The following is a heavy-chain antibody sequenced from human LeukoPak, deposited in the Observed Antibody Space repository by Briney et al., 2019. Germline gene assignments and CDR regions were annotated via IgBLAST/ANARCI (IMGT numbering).Heavy chain of an antibody. D-gene: IGHD4-23*01. J-gene: IGHJ4*02. CDR3: ARHHGATVVTPGYDY. V-gene: IGHV5-51*01. Sequence: GESLKISCQGSGYNFPNYWIGWVRQMPGKGLEWVGIIYPGDSDTRYSPSFQGQVTISADKSISTAYLQWSSLKASDTAMYYCARHHGATVVTPGYDYWGQGTLVTVSS. CDR2: IYPGDSDT. CDR1: GYNFPNYW.